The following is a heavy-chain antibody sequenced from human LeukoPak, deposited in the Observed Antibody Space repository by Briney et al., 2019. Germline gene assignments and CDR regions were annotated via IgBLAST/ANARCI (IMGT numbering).Heavy chain of an antibody. J-gene: IGHJ4*02. CDR3: ARLISGSYFDY. V-gene: IGHV5-51*01. CDR2: IYPDDSDT. CDR1: GYTFSSYW. D-gene: IGHD1-26*01. Sequence: GESLKISCNGSGYTFSSYWIAWVRQMPGKGLEWMGIIYPDDSDTRYSPSFQGQVTISVDNSVTTAYLQWSSLRASDTAMYYCARLISGSYFDYWGQGTLVTVSS.